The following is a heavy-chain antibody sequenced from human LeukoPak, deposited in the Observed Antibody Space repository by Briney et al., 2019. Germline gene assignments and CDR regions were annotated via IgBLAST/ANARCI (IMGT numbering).Heavy chain of an antibody. CDR2: IYPGDSDT. Sequence: TGESLKISCKGSGYIFSTYWIGWVRQMAGKGLEWMGIIYPGDSDTRYSPSFQGQVTISADKSTSTAFLHWSSLKASDTAMYYCARPGYCSTTSCSAIDYWGQGTLVTVSS. CDR1: GYIFSTYW. CDR3: ARPGYCSTTSCSAIDY. V-gene: IGHV5-51*01. D-gene: IGHD2-2*01. J-gene: IGHJ4*02.